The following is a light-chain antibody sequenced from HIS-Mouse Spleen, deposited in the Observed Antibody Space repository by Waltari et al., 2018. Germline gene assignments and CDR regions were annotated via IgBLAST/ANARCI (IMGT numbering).Light chain of an antibody. CDR1: SSDVGSYNL. Sequence: QSALTQPASVSGSPGQSITISCTGTSSDVGSYNLVSWYQQHPGKDPKLRVYEGSKRPSGVSNLFSGSKSGNTASLTISGLQAEDEADYYCCSYAGSSTYVFGTGTKVTVL. J-gene: IGLJ1*01. CDR3: CSYAGSSTYV. CDR2: EGS. V-gene: IGLV2-23*01.